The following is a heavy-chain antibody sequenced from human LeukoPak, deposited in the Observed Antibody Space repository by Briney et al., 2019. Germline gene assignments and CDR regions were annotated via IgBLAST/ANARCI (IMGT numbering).Heavy chain of an antibody. J-gene: IGHJ4*02. D-gene: IGHD6-19*01. V-gene: IGHV3-43*02. CDR2: ISGDGGRT. Sequence: PGGSLRLSCVVSGFTFDDYAMHWVRQGPGKGLEWVSLISGDGGRTYYADSVKGRFTISRDNSKNSLYLEMNSLRTEDTALYYCAKDILSGFYETFDYWGQGTLVTVSP. CDR3: AKDILSGFYETFDY. CDR1: GFTFDDYA.